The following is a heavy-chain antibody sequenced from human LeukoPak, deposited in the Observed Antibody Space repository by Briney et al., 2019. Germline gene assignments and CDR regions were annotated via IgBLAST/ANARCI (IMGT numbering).Heavy chain of an antibody. CDR3: ARGYLQMGY. CDR2: ISWNSGSI. CDR1: GFTFDDYA. D-gene: IGHD5-24*01. J-gene: IGHJ4*02. V-gene: IGHV3-9*01. Sequence: GGSLRLSCAASGFTFDDYAMHWVRQAPGKGLEWVSGISWNSGSIGYADSVKGRFTISRDNAKNTLYLQMNSLRAEDTAVYYCARGYLQMGYWGQGTLVTVSS.